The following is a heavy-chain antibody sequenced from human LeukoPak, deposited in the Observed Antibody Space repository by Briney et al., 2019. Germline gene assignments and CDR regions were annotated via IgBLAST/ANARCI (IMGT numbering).Heavy chain of an antibody. CDR2: MNPNSGNT. D-gene: IGHD4-23*01. CDR1: GYTFTGYY. J-gene: IGHJ6*03. Sequence: ASVKVSCKASGYTFTGYYIHWVRQATGQGLEWMGWMNPNSGNTGYAQKFQGRVTMTRNTSISTAYMELSSLRSEDTAVYYCARGAYGGNYYYYYYMDVWGKGTTVTISS. V-gene: IGHV1-8*02. CDR3: ARGAYGGNYYYYYYMDV.